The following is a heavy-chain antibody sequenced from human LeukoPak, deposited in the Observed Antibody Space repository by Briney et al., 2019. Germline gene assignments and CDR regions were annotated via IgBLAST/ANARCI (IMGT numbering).Heavy chain of an antibody. J-gene: IGHJ5*02. V-gene: IGHV3-23*01. CDR3: AKAWNPGGWFDP. Sequence: PGGSLRLSCAASGFTFSSSYMGWVRQYPGKGLEWVSEISGSGDITYYPDSVKGRFTISRDNSKDTLYMQMNSLRVEDTAVYYCAKAWNPGGWFDPWGQGTLVTVSS. CDR1: GFTFSSSY. CDR2: ISGSGDIT. D-gene: IGHD1-1*01.